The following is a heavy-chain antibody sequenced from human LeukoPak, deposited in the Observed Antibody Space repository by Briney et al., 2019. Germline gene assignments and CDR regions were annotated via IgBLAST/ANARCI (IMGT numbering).Heavy chain of an antibody. V-gene: IGHV1-18*01. Sequence: ASVKVSCKTSGYTFSSHGISWVRQAPGQGLEWMGWISANNGNTNYAQRFQGRVTMTTDTSTSTAYMELRSLRSDDTAVYYCAKDGGPYPDYWGQGTLGTVSS. CDR2: ISANNGNT. CDR3: AKDGGPYPDY. D-gene: IGHD3-16*01. J-gene: IGHJ4*02. CDR1: GYTFSSHG.